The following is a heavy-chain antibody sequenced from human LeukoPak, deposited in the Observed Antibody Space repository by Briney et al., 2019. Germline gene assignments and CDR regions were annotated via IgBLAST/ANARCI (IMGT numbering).Heavy chain of an antibody. D-gene: IGHD4-23*01. CDR2: ISSNGGST. J-gene: IGHJ4*02. CDR3: ARDLGGNGYFDY. CDR1: GFTFSSYA. V-gene: IGHV3-64*01. Sequence: GGSLRLSCAASGFTFSSYAMHWVRQAPGKGLEYVSAISSNGGSTYYANSVKGRFAISRDNSKNTLYLQMGSLRAEDMAVYYCARDLGGNGYFDYWGQGTLVTVSS.